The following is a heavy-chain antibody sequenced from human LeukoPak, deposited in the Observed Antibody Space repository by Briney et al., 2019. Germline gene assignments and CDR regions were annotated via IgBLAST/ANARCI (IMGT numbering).Heavy chain of an antibody. Sequence: PGGSLRLSCAASGFTFSSYSMNWVRQAPGKGLEWVSSISSSSYIYYADSVKGRFTISRDNAKNSLYLQMNSLRAEDTAVYYCARVTDFWSENMDVWGKGTTVTVSS. J-gene: IGHJ6*03. D-gene: IGHD3-3*01. CDR3: ARVTDFWSENMDV. V-gene: IGHV3-21*01. CDR1: GFTFSSYS. CDR2: ISSSSYI.